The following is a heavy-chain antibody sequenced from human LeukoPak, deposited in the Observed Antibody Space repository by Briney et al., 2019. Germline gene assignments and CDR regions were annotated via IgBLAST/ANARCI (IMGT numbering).Heavy chain of an antibody. Sequence: SGPTLVKPTQTLTLTCTFSGFSLSTTGVAVGWIRQPPGKALEWLALIYWDDDKRYTPSLKSRLTITKDTSKNQVVLTMANMDPVDTATYYFAHRRSSSWYFDYWGQGTLVTVSS. CDR1: GFSLSTTGVA. CDR3: AHRRSSSWYFDY. CDR2: IYWDDDK. J-gene: IGHJ4*02. D-gene: IGHD6-13*01. V-gene: IGHV2-5*02.